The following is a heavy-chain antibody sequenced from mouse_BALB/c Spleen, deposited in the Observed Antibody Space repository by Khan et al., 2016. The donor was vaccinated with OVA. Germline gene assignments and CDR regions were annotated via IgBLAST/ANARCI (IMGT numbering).Heavy chain of an antibody. J-gene: IGHJ2*01. CDR2: INPSTGYT. D-gene: IGHD1-1*01. CDR3: ARRGLRWDFDY. Sequence: QMQLEESGAELAKPGASVKMSCKASGYTFINYWILWVKQRPGQGLEWIGYINPSTGYTEYNQNFKDKATLTADKSSSTAYMQLSSLTSEDSAVYYCARRGLRWDFDYWDQGTTLTVSS. V-gene: IGHV1-7*01. CDR1: GYTFINYW.